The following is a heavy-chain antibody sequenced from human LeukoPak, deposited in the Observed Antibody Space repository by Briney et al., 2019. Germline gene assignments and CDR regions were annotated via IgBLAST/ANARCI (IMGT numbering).Heavy chain of an antibody. D-gene: IGHD3-16*02. Sequence: ASVKVSCKASGYTFTGYYMHWVRQAPGQGLEWMGWINPNSGGTNYAQKFQGRVTMTRDTSISTAYMELGSLRSDDTAVYYCARVSMITFGGVIATFDYWGQGTLVTVSS. CDR1: GYTFTGYY. CDR3: ARVSMITFGGVIATFDY. CDR2: INPNSGGT. V-gene: IGHV1-2*02. J-gene: IGHJ4*02.